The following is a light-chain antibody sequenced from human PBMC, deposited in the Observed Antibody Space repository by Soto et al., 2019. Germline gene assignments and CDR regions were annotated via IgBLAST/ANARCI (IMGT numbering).Light chain of an antibody. V-gene: IGKV2-30*02. CDR3: MQGTYRRT. J-gene: IGKJ1*01. Sequence: VMTQSTLSLPVTLGQPASISCRSSQSLVHSDGNTYLNWFQQRPGQSPRRLIYRVSNRDSGVPDRFSGSGSATDFTLKISRVEAEDVGVYYCMQGTYRRTFGQGTKVAIK. CDR2: RVS. CDR1: QSLVHSDGNTY.